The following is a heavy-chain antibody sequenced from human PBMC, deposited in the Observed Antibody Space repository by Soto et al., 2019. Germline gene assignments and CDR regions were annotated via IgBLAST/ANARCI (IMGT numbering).Heavy chain of an antibody. V-gene: IGHV3-21*01. CDR2: ISGSSTYA. D-gene: IGHD5-18*01. CDR3: ARDLGGYSSRFDL. Sequence: EVQLVESGGGLVKPGRSLRLSCAASGFTFSTYGMNWVRQAPGKGLEWVSAISGSSTYAYYADSLKGRFTISRDNAKNSLFLQMSSLRTEDTAVYYCARDLGGYSSRFDLWGRGTLVTVSS. CDR1: GFTFSTYG. J-gene: IGHJ2*01.